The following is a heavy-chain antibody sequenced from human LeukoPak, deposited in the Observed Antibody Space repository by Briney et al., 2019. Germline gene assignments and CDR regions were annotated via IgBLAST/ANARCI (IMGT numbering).Heavy chain of an antibody. Sequence: GGSLRLSCAASGFSFSSYAMNWVRQAPGKGLEWVSVIGGSGGSTSYADSVKGRFTISRDNSKNTLYLQMNSLRAEDTAVYFCAKVRYSSGWYDFDYWGQGTPVTVSS. CDR2: IGGSGGST. CDR3: AKVRYSSGWYDFDY. V-gene: IGHV3-23*01. CDR1: GFSFSSYA. D-gene: IGHD6-19*01. J-gene: IGHJ4*02.